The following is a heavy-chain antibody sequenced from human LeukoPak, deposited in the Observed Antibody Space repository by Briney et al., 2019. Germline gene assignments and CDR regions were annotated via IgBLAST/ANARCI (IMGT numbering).Heavy chain of an antibody. V-gene: IGHV4-59*01. CDR3: AREGDSSGFFDY. J-gene: IGHJ4*02. D-gene: IGHD3-22*01. Sequence: PSDPLSLTCTVSGGSISGYYWIWIRQPRGKGLEWIGYIYYSGSTNYNPSLKSRVTISVDTSKNQFSLKLSSVTAADTAVYYCAREGDSSGFFDYWGQGTLVTVSS. CDR2: IYYSGST. CDR1: GGSISGYY.